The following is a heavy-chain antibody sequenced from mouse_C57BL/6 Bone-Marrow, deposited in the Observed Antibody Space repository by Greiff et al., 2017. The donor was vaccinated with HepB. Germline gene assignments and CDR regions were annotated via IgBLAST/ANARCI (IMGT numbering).Heavy chain of an antibody. J-gene: IGHJ3*01. V-gene: IGHV1-18*01. D-gene: IGHD1-1*01. CDR2: INPNNGGT. CDR1: GYTFTDYN. Sequence: VQLKQSGPELVKPGASVKIPCKASGYTFTDYNMDWVKQSHGKSLEWIGDINPNNGGTIYNQKFKGKATLTVDKSSSTAYMELRSLTSEDTAVYDCARRGYGSSGFAYWGQGTLVTVSA. CDR3: ARRGYGSSGFAY.